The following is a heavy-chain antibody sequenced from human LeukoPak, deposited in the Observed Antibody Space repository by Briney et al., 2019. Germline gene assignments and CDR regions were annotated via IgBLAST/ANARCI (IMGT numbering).Heavy chain of an antibody. J-gene: IGHJ4*02. CDR3: ARETTSLFDS. V-gene: IGHV6-1*01. Sequence: SQTLSLTCAISGDSVSSNSAAWNWIRQSPSGGLEWLGRTYYRSKWYSDYAVSVKGRITINPDRSKNQVSLQMNSVTPEDTAVYYCARETTSLFDSWGQGTLVTVSS. CDR2: TYYRSKWYS. D-gene: IGHD2/OR15-2a*01. CDR1: GDSVSSNSAA.